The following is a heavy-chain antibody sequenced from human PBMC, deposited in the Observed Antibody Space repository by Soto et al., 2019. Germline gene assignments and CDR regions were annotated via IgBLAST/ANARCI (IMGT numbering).Heavy chain of an antibody. CDR2: ITGSAGST. CDR3: AKDRNRWLRFDLGY. V-gene: IGHV3-23*01. D-gene: IGHD5-12*01. J-gene: IGHJ4*02. CDR1: GFTFSSYG. Sequence: EVQLLESGGGLVQPGGSLRLSCAASGFTFSSYGMSWVRQAPGKGLEWVSSITGSAGSTYYADSVKGRFTISRDNSKNTLYLQINSLRAEETAVYYCAKDRNRWLRFDLGYWGQGTLVTVSS.